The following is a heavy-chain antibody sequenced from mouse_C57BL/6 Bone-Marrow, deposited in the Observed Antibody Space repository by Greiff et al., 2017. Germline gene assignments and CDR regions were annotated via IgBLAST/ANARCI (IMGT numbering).Heavy chain of an antibody. Sequence: EVMLVESGGGLVKPGGSLQLSCAASGFTFSRYAMSWVRQTPEKMLEWVATISDGGSYTYYPDNVKGRFTISRDNAKNNLYLQMSHLKSEDTAMYYCARVSLDFDVWGTGTTVTVSS. CDR2: ISDGGSYT. CDR1: GFTFSRYA. J-gene: IGHJ1*03. V-gene: IGHV5-4*03. CDR3: ARVSLDFDV.